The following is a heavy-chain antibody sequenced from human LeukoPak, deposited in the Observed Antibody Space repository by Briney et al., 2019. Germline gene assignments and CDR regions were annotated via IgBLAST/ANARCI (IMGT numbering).Heavy chain of an antibody. D-gene: IGHD2-2*01. V-gene: IGHV3-73*01. J-gene: IGHJ4*02. CDR1: GLTFSDSA. Sequence: GGSLRLSCAASGLTFSDSAIHWVSQASGKGLEWAGRIREKANNYATAYAASVKGRFTISRDDSKNTAYLQMNSLKTEDTAMYYCTAGSTSGIFGYWGQGILVTVSS. CDR3: TAGSTSGIFGY. CDR2: IREKANNYAT.